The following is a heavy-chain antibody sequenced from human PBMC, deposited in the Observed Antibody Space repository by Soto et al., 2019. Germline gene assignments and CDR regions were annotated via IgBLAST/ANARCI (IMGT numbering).Heavy chain of an antibody. D-gene: IGHD3-22*01. V-gene: IGHV3-30-3*01. CDR3: ARAVGDYDSSGYYYDF. CDR2: ISYDGSSK. J-gene: IGHJ4*02. CDR1: GFTFSTYA. Sequence: HPGGSLRLSCAASGFTFSTYAMHWVRQAPGKGLEWVAVISYDGSSKYYADSVKGRFTISRDNSKNKLYLRMNSLRAEDTAVYYCARAVGDYDSSGYYYDFWGQGTLVTVSS.